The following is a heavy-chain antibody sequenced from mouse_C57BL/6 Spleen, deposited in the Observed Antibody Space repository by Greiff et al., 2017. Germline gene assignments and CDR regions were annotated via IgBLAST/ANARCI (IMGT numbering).Heavy chain of an antibody. CDR3: ARKRPYYAMDY. Sequence: QVQLKQSGTELVKPGASVKLSCKASGYTFTSYWMHWVKQRPGQGLEWIGNINPSNGGTNYNEKFKSKATLTVDKSSSTAYMQLSSLTSEDSAVYYCARKRPYYAMDYWGQGTSVTVSS. V-gene: IGHV1-53*01. CDR1: GYTFTSYW. J-gene: IGHJ4*01. CDR2: INPSNGGT.